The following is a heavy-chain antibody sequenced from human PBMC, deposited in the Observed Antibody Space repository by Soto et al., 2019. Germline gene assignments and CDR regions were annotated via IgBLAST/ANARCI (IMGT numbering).Heavy chain of an antibody. J-gene: IGHJ6*02. D-gene: IGHD3-16*01. Sequence: SHTLSLTCAICMDSLSIISAAWNWIRQSPSRGLELLGRSYYWSKWFNDYAGSVQGRISINRDTSKNLFSLQLNSVTRGETAVDYCASDGKGGVVMDVWGQGTTVTVSS. CDR1: MDSLSIISAA. CDR2: SYYWSKWFN. V-gene: IGHV6-1*01. CDR3: ASDGKGGVVMDV.